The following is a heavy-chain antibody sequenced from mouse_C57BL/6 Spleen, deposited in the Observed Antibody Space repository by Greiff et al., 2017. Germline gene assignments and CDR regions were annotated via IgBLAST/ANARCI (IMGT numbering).Heavy chain of an antibody. J-gene: IGHJ4*01. V-gene: IGHV1-39*01. CDR2: INPNYGTT. D-gene: IGHD1-1*01. Sequence: VQLQQSGPELVKPGASVKISCKASGYSFTDYNMNWVKQSHGKSLEWIGVINPNYGTTSYNQKFKGKATLTVDQSSSTAYMQLNSLTSEDSAVYYCATSHYYGSSHYAMDYWGQGTSVTVSS. CDR3: ATSHYYGSSHYAMDY. CDR1: GYSFTDYN.